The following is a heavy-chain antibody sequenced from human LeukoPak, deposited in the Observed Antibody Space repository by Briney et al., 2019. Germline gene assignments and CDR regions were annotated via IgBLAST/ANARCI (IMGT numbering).Heavy chain of an antibody. V-gene: IGHV4-4*07. CDR2: IYTSGST. D-gene: IGHD3-10*01. CDR1: GGSISSYY. Sequence: SETLSLTCTVSGGSISSYYWGWIRQPAGKGLEWIGRIYTSGSTNYNPSLKSRVTMSVDTPKNQFSLKLSSVTAADTAVYYCARDGRFGKLFPWGQGTLVTVSS. CDR3: ARDGRFGKLFP. J-gene: IGHJ5*02.